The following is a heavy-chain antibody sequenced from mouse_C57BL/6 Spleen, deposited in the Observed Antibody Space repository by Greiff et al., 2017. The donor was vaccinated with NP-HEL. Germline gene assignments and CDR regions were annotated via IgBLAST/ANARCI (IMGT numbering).Heavy chain of an antibody. J-gene: IGHJ4*01. CDR3: ARHGYSNYPYAMDY. Sequence: DVKLVESGGDLVKPGGSLKLSCAASGFTFSSYGMSWVRQTPDKRLEWVATISSGGSYTYYPDSVKGRFTISRDNAKNTLYLQMSSLKSEDTAMYYCARHGYSNYPYAMDYWGQGTSVTVSS. CDR2: ISSGGSYT. D-gene: IGHD2-5*01. V-gene: IGHV5-6*02. CDR1: GFTFSSYG.